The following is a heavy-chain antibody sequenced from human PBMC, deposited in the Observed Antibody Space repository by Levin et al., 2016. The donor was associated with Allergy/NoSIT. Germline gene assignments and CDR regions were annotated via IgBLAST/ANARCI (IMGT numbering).Heavy chain of an antibody. J-gene: IGHJ4*02. CDR1: GFPFNTYA. Sequence: GESLKISCAVSGFPFNTYAMHWVRRAPGKGLEWVSLISYDGNDKYYADSVKGRFTVSRDNSKNTLYLQMNSLRPEDTAVYYCARGIGATGIRRLDHWGQGTLVTVSS. D-gene: IGHD6-13*01. CDR2: ISYDGNDK. CDR3: ARGIGATGIRRLDH. V-gene: IGHV3-30-3*01.